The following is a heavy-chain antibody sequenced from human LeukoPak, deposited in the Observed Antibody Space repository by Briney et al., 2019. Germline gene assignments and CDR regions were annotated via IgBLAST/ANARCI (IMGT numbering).Heavy chain of an antibody. CDR3: ARGARGYSSSWFDY. CDR1: GGSSSVYY. Sequence: KPSETLSLTCAVSGGSSSVYYWSWIRQPPGKGLEWIGEINHSGSTNYNPSLKSRVTISVDTSKNQFSLKVSSVTAADTAVYYCARGARGYSSSWFDYWGQGTLVTVSS. V-gene: IGHV4-34*01. J-gene: IGHJ4*02. D-gene: IGHD6-13*01. CDR2: INHSGST.